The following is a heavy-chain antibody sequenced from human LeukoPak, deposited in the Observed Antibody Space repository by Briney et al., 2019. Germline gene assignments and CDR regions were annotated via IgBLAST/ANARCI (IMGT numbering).Heavy chain of an antibody. CDR1: GGSVSSYY. CDR3: ASLGGYYDFWSGYRDY. D-gene: IGHD3-3*01. V-gene: IGHV4-59*02. J-gene: IGHJ4*02. Sequence: SETLSLTCTVSGGSVSSYYWSWIRQPPGKGLEWIGYTYHSGSTNHSPSLKSRVTTSVDTSKNQFSLELSSVTAADTAVYFCASLGGYYDFWSGYRDYWGQGILVTVSS. CDR2: TYHSGST.